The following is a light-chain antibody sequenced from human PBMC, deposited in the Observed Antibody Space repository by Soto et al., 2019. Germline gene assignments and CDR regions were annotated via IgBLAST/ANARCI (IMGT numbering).Light chain of an antibody. Sequence: DIQMTQSPSTLSASVGDTVTITCRASQSISNWLAWYQQKPRQAPKLLIHKASTLESGVPSRFSGSGSGTEFTLTISSLQPDDFAAFYCQPYDLFPYTFGQGTKLDIK. J-gene: IGKJ2*01. CDR3: QPYDLFPYT. CDR2: KAS. CDR1: QSISNW. V-gene: IGKV1-5*03.